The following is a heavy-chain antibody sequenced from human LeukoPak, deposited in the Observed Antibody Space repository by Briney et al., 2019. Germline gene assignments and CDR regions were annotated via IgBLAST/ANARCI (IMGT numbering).Heavy chain of an antibody. CDR1: GYSFTSYW. Sequence: GESLKISCKGSGYSFTSYWIGWVRQMPGKGLEWMGIIYPGDSETRYSPSLQVQVTISADKSINTAYLQWSSLKASDTAMYYCARRVVNNRNWYFDLWGRGTLVTVSS. D-gene: IGHD4-23*01. CDR2: IYPGDSET. J-gene: IGHJ2*01. CDR3: ARRVVNNRNWYFDL. V-gene: IGHV5-51*01.